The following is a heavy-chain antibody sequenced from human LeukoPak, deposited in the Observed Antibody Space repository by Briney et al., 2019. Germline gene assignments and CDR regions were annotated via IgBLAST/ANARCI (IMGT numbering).Heavy chain of an antibody. Sequence: PGGSLRLSCAASGFTFSNYWMSWVRQAPGKGLEWVANIKQDESEKYYVDSVKGRFTISRDNAKNSLYLQMNSLRAEDTAVYYCARDIKLRFDPWGQGTLVTVSS. V-gene: IGHV3-7*01. CDR3: ARDIKLRFDP. CDR2: IKQDESEK. J-gene: IGHJ5*02. D-gene: IGHD3-10*01. CDR1: GFTFSNYW.